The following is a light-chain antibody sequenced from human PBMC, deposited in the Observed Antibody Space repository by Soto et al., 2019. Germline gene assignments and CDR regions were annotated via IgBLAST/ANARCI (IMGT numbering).Light chain of an antibody. Sequence: DIQMTQSPSSLSASVGGKITITCRASESIKNYLNWYQQKPGGAPKLLIYAASTLQSGTPSRFSGSGSGTDFTLTISSLQPEDFATYYCQQSYSTPHTFGHGTNLEI. CDR1: ESIKNY. V-gene: IGKV1-39*01. CDR2: AAS. CDR3: QQSYSTPHT. J-gene: IGKJ2*01.